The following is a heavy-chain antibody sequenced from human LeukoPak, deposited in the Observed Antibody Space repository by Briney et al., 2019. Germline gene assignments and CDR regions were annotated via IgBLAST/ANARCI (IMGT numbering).Heavy chain of an antibody. CDR1: GFTFSSFP. CDR3: ARAKPADFDL. J-gene: IGHJ2*01. Sequence: PGGSLRLSCAASGFTFSSFPMSWVRQAPGKGLEWVSTISGSGGNTHYADSVKGRFTLSRDNAKNTVYLQMNNLRAEDTAVYHCARAKPADFDLWGRGTLVTVSS. V-gene: IGHV3-23*01. CDR2: ISGSGGNT.